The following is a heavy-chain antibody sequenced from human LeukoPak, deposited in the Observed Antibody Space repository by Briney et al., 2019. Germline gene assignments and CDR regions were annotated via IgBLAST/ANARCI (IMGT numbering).Heavy chain of an antibody. V-gene: IGHV1-2*02. CDR3: ARDAGYSSSWYPTPHYFDY. J-gene: IGHJ4*02. CDR1: GYTFTGYY. Sequence: ASVKVSCKSSGYTFTGYYMHWVRQAPAQGLEWMGWINPNSGGTNNAQKFQGRVTMTRDTSISTAYMELSRLRSDDTAVYYCARDAGYSSSWYPTPHYFDYWGQGTLVTVSS. CDR2: INPNSGGT. D-gene: IGHD6-13*01.